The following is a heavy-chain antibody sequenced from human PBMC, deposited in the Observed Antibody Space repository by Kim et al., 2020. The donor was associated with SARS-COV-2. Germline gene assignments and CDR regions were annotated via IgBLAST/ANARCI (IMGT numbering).Heavy chain of an antibody. D-gene: IGHD1-7*01. J-gene: IGHJ6*02. V-gene: IGHV1-18*01. CDR3: ATITGTTMYGMDV. Sequence: AQKLQGRVTMTTDTSTSTAYMELRSLRSDDTAVYYCATITGTTMYGMDVWGQGTTVTVSS.